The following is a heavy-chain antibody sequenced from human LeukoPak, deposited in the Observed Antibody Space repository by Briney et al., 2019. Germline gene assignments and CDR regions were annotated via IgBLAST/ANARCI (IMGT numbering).Heavy chain of an antibody. D-gene: IGHD6-6*01. CDR2: ISSSGSTI. CDR3: AREYSSSSGRAFDI. CDR1: GFTFSSYA. V-gene: IGHV3-48*01. J-gene: IGHJ3*02. Sequence: GGSLRLSCAASGFTFSSYAMSWVRQAPGKGLDWVSYISSSGSTIYYADSVKGRFTISRDNAKNSLYLQMNSLRAEDTAVYYCAREYSSSSGRAFDIWGQGTVVTV.